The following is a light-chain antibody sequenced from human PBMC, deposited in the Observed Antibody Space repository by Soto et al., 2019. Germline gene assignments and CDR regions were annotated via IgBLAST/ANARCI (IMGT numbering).Light chain of an antibody. Sequence: EIVLTQSPGTLSLSPGERATLSCRASQSVSSSYLAWYQQKPGQAPRLLIYGASSRATGIPDRFSGRGSGTDFTLTISRLEPEDFAVYYCQQYGSSPQLTFGQGTRLEIK. CDR1: QSVSSSY. CDR3: QQYGSSPQLT. J-gene: IGKJ5*01. CDR2: GAS. V-gene: IGKV3-20*01.